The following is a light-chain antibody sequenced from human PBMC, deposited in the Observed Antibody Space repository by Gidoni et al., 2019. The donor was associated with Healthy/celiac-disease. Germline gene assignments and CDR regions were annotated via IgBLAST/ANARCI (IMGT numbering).Light chain of an antibody. J-gene: IGKJ3*01. CDR1: QGISSF. V-gene: IGKV1-9*01. Sequence: DIQLTQSPSFLSASVGDRVTIACRASQGISSFLAWYQQKPGKAPKLLIYAASPLQSGVPSRFSGSGSGTEFTLTISSLQPEDFAIYYCQQLNSFGPGTKVDIK. CDR2: AAS. CDR3: QQLNS.